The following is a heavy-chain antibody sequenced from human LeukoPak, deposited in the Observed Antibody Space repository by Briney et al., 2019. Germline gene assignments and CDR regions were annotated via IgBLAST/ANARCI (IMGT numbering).Heavy chain of an antibody. V-gene: IGHV1-2*02. D-gene: IGHD4-17*01. Sequence: GASVKVSCKASGYTFTGYYMHWVRQAPGQGLEWMGWINPNSGGTNYAQKFEGRVTMTRDTSISTAYMELSRLRSDDTAVYYCARVSGLRGTGCFDPWGQGTLVTVSS. CDR1: GYTFTGYY. CDR2: INPNSGGT. CDR3: ARVSGLRGTGCFDP. J-gene: IGHJ5*02.